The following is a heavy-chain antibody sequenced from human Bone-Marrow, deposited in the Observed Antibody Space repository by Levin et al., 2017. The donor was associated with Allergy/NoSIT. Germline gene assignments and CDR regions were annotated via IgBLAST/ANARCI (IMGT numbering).Heavy chain of an antibody. D-gene: IGHD2-15*01. CDR2: ISYDGSNK. CDR1: GFTFSSYA. J-gene: IGHJ4*02. CDR3: ARDRGSGGSCYCDY. V-gene: IGHV3-30-3*01. Sequence: LSLTCAASGFTFSSYAMHWVRQAPGKGLEWVAVISYDGSNKYYADSVKGRFTISRDNSKNTLYLQMNSLRAEDTAVYYCARDRGSGGSCYCDYWGQGTLVTVSS.